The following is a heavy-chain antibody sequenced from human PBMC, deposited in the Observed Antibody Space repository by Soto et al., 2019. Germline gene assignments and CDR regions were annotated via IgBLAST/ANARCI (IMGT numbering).Heavy chain of an antibody. V-gene: IGHV1-2*02. CDR1: GYTFTGHY. J-gene: IGHJ3*02. D-gene: IGHD3-10*01. CDR3: AREPMVRAAHGFDI. Sequence: ASMKVSCKASGYTFTGHYMHWVRQAPGQGLEWMGWINPTSVGTNYAQKFQGRVTMTRDTSISTAYMELSRLRSDDTAVYYCAREPMVRAAHGFDIWGQGTMVTVSS. CDR2: INPTSVGT.